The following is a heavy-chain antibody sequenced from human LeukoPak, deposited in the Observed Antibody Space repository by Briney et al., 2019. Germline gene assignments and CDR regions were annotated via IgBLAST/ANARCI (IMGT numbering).Heavy chain of an antibody. V-gene: IGHV4-4*02. CDR1: GGSISSSNW. J-gene: IGHJ4*02. Sequence: PSGTLSLTCAVSGGSISSSNWWSWVRQPPGKGLEWIGEIYHSGSTNYNPSLKSRATISVDKSKNQFSLKLSSVTAADTAVYYCARDGIAAAGSAGAYYFDYWGQGTLVTVSS. CDR2: IYHSGST. CDR3: ARDGIAAAGSAGAYYFDY. D-gene: IGHD6-13*01.